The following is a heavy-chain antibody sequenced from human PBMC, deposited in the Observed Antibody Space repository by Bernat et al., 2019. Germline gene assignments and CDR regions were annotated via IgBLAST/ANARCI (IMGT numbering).Heavy chain of an antibody. J-gene: IGHJ4*02. Sequence: EVQLVESGGGLVQPGGSLRLSCSASGFTFSTYAMHWVRQAPGKGLEYVSAINSNGVSKYYADSVKGRFTISRDNSKNTLYLQMSSLRAEETAVYYCVKDGYCNSTGCYTLDYWGQGTLVTVSS. CDR2: INSNGVSK. CDR1: GFTFSTYA. CDR3: VKDGYCNSTGCYTLDY. V-gene: IGHV3-64D*06. D-gene: IGHD2-2*02.